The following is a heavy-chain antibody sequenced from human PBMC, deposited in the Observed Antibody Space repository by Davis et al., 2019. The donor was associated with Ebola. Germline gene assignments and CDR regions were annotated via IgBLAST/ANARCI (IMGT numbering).Heavy chain of an antibody. CDR1: GFTFSSYA. D-gene: IGHD6-6*01. V-gene: IGHV4-34*01. CDR2: INHSGST. J-gene: IGHJ6*02. Sequence: GSLRLSCAASGFTFSSYAMSWVRQPPGKGLEWIGEINHSGSTNYNPSLKSRVTISVDTSKNQFSLKLSSVTAADTAVYYCARQRSIAARYYYYYGMDVWGQGTTVTVSS. CDR3: ARQRSIAARYYYYYGMDV.